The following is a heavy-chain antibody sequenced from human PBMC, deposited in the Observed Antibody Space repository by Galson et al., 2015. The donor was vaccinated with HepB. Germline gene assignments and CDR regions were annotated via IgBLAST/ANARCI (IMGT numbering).Heavy chain of an antibody. V-gene: IGHV1-69*13. CDR2: IIPIFGTA. Sequence: SVKVSXKASGGTFSSYAISWVRQAPGQGLEWMGGIIPIFGTANYAQKFQGRVTITADESTSTAYMELSSLRSEDTAVYYCARDQGRGQNYDFWSGRVHGMDVWGQGTTVTVTS. CDR1: GGTFSSYA. D-gene: IGHD3-3*01. CDR3: ARDQGRGQNYDFWSGRVHGMDV. J-gene: IGHJ6*02.